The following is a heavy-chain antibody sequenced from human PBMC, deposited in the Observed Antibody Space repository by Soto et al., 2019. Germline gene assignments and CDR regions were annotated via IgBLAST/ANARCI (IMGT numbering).Heavy chain of an antibody. Sequence: QVQLVQSGAEVKKPGYSVKVSCKASGGNFNNYAISWVRQAPAQGLQWMGGIIPIIDTTHYAHKLQGRVTISADRGRTTVYMELTGLTSDDSATYFCAREPRDRDAFSLWGQGTVVTVSS. V-gene: IGHV1-69*06. J-gene: IGHJ3*01. CDR3: AREPRDRDAFSL. D-gene: IGHD2-21*01. CDR1: GGNFNNYA. CDR2: IIPIIDTT.